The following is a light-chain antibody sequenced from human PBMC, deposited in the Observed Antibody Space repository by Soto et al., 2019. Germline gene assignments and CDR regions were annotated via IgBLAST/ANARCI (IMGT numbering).Light chain of an antibody. Sequence: ETLLTQSPGTLSLSPGERATLSCRASQRVSNYLAWFQQKPGQAPRLLIFDTTNRAPGTPARFSGSGSVTDFTLTISSLEPEDFAVYYCQQRRNLPYTFGQGTKLEIK. V-gene: IGKV3-11*01. CDR3: QQRRNLPYT. CDR1: QRVSNY. J-gene: IGKJ2*01. CDR2: DTT.